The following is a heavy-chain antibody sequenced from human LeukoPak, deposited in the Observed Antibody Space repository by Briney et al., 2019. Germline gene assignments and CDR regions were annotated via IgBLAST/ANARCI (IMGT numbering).Heavy chain of an antibody. V-gene: IGHV3-48*01. CDR2: ISSSSSTI. CDR1: GFTFSSYS. Sequence: GGSLRLSCAASGFTFSSYSMNWVRQAPGKGLEWVSYISSSSSTIYYADSVKGRFTISRDNAKNSLYLQMNSLRAVDTAVYHCARARGWLPNYFDYWGQGTLVTVSS. CDR3: ARARGWLPNYFDY. D-gene: IGHD3-22*01. J-gene: IGHJ4*02.